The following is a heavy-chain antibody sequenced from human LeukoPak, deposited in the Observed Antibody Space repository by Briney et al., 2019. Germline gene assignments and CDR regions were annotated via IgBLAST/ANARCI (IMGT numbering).Heavy chain of an antibody. CDR3: ARAANYYDIPGDY. D-gene: IGHD3-22*01. V-gene: IGHV4-38-2*02. Sequence: PSETLSLTCTVSDYSICSGYYWGWIRPPPGKGLEWIGVISHSGSTYYNPSLKSRVTISVDTSKNQFSLKVNSVTAADTAVYYCARAANYYDIPGDYWGQGTLVTVSS. CDR1: DYSICSGYY. CDR2: ISHSGST. J-gene: IGHJ4*02.